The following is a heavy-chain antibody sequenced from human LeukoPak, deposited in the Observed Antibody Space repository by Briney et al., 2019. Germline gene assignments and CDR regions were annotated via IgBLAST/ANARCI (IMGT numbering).Heavy chain of an antibody. V-gene: IGHV3-21*01. Sequence: GGSLRLSCAASGFTFSSYSMNWVRQAPGKGLEWVSSISSSSSYIYYADSVKGRFTISRDSAKNSLYLQMNSLRAEDTAVYYCAREIAPGEADYWGQGTLVTVSS. CDR3: AREIAPGEADY. CDR2: ISSSSSYI. CDR1: GFTFSSYS. D-gene: IGHD3-10*01. J-gene: IGHJ4*02.